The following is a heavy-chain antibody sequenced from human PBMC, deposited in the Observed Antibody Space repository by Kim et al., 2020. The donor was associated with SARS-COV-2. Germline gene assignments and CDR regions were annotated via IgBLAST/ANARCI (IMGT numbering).Heavy chain of an antibody. Sequence: SETLSLTCTVSGGSISSSSYYWGWIRQPPGKGLEWIGSIYYSGSTYYNPSLKSRVTISVDTSKNQFSLKLSPVTAADTAVYYCARHSITMVRGVMSGWF. CDR2: IYYSGST. J-gene: IGHJ5*01. CDR3: ARHSITMVRGVMSGWF. D-gene: IGHD3-10*01. V-gene: IGHV4-39*01. CDR1: GGSISSSSYY.